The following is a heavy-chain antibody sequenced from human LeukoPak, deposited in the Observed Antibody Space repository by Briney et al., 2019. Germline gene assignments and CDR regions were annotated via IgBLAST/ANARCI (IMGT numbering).Heavy chain of an antibody. J-gene: IGHJ6*02. CDR1: GGTFSSYA. Sequence: GASVKVSCKASGGTFSSYAISWVRQAPGQGLEWMGRIIPILGIANYAQKFQGRVTITADKSTSTAYMELSSLRSEDTAVYYCARVHTSSYYYYGMDVWGQGTTVTVSS. V-gene: IGHV1-69*04. CDR2: IIPILGIA. CDR3: ARVHTSSYYYYGMDV.